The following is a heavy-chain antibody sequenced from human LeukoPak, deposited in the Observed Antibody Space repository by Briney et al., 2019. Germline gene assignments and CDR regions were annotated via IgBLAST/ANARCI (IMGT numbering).Heavy chain of an antibody. CDR2: IDHSGNT. CDR3: ARVPHSVEGSMTAVFIHYFDY. Sequence: SETLSLTCAVSGYSINSGYCWGWIRQPPGKGLEWIGGIDHSGNTHYNPSLKNRVAISVDTSKNEFSLKLSSVTATDTAVYYCARVPHSVEGSMTAVFIHYFDYWGQGSLVTVSS. V-gene: IGHV4-38-2*01. J-gene: IGHJ4*02. CDR1: GYSINSGYC. D-gene: IGHD3-22*01.